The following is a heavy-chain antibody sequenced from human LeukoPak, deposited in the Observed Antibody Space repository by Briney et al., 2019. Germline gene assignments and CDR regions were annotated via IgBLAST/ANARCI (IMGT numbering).Heavy chain of an antibody. CDR1: GYTFTSYD. CDR3: ARDGIVVVPAAISKPYNWFDP. D-gene: IGHD2-2*01. Sequence: ASVKVSCKASGYTFTSYDINWVRQAPGQGLEWMGWINPNSGGTNYAQKFQGRVTMTRDTSISTAYMELSRLRSDDTAVYYCARDGIVVVPAAISKPYNWFDPWGQGTLVTVSS. V-gene: IGHV1-2*02. CDR2: INPNSGGT. J-gene: IGHJ5*02.